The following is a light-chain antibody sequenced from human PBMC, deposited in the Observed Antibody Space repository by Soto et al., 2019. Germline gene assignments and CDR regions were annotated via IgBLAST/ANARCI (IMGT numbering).Light chain of an antibody. V-gene: IGKV3D-15*01. Sequence: EIVMTQSPATLSVSPGERATLSCRASQSISNNLAWYQQQPGQTPRLLIYGAYTRATGIQDRFTGSGSGTDFTLTIRSLQPDDFATYYCQQYNSYPYTFGQGTKVDIK. CDR2: GAY. CDR1: QSISNN. CDR3: QQYNSYPYT. J-gene: IGKJ2*01.